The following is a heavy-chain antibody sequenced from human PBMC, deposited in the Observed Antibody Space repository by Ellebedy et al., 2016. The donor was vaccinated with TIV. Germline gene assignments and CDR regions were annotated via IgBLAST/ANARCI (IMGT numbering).Heavy chain of an antibody. D-gene: IGHD1-7*01. V-gene: IGHV3-30-3*01. CDR2: ISYDGSNK. CDR1: GFTFSSYA. Sequence: GGSLRLSXAASGFTFSSYAMHWVRQAPGKGLEWVAVISYDGSNKYYADSVKGRFTISRDNSKNTLYLQMNSLRAEDTAVYYCARAPGTTIDRYYFDYWGQGTLVTVSS. J-gene: IGHJ4*02. CDR3: ARAPGTTIDRYYFDY.